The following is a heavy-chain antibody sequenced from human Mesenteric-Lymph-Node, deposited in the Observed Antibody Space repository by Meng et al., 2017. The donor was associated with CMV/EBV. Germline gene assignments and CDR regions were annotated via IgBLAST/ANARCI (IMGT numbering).Heavy chain of an antibody. J-gene: IGHJ4*02. Sequence: GGSLRLSCAASGFTFSSYWMHWVRQAPGKGLVWVSRINSDGSSTSYADSVKGRFTISRDNAKNTLYLQMNSLRAEDTAVYYCARRYCSGGCCYFDFWGQGTLVTVSS. V-gene: IGHV3-74*01. D-gene: IGHD2-15*01. CDR1: GFTFSSYW. CDR2: INSDGSST. CDR3: ARRYCSGGCCYFDF.